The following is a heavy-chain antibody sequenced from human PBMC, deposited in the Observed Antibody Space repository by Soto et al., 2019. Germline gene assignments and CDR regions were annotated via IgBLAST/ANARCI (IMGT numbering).Heavy chain of an antibody. CDR2: ISYDGSNK. Sequence: QVQLVESGGGVVQPGRSLRLSCAASGFTFSSYAMHWDRQAPGKGLEWVAVISYDGSNKYYADSVKGRFTISRYNSKDTLNLQMNSMRAQDTAVYYCASGGQWLDYFDYRFQGTPVTVS. V-gene: IGHV3-30-3*01. D-gene: IGHD6-19*01. J-gene: IGHJ4*02. CDR3: ASGGQWLDYFDY. CDR1: GFTFSSYA.